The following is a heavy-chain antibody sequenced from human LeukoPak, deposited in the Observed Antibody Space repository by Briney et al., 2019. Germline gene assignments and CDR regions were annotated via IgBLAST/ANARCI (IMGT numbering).Heavy chain of an antibody. J-gene: IGHJ4*02. CDR3: AKFVQYDFWSGYYTFDY. Sequence: GGSLRLSCAASGFTFSSYAMSWVRQAPGKGLEWVSAISGSGGSTYYADSVKGRFTIPRDNSKNTLYLQMNSLRAEDTAVYYCAKFVQYDFWSGYYTFDYWGQGTLVTVSS. V-gene: IGHV3-23*01. CDR2: ISGSGGST. CDR1: GFTFSSYA. D-gene: IGHD3-3*01.